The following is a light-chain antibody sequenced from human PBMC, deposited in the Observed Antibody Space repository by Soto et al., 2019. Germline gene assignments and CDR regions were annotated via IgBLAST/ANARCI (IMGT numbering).Light chain of an antibody. Sequence: QSVLTQPPSVSWAPGQRVTISCTGSSSKIGAGYDVHWYQQLPGTAPKLLIYGNSNRPSGVPDRFSGSKSGTSASLAITGLQAEDEADYYCQSYDSSLSGSFVFGTGTKVTVL. CDR2: GNS. CDR1: SSKIGAGYD. V-gene: IGLV1-40*01. CDR3: QSYDSSLSGSFV. J-gene: IGLJ1*01.